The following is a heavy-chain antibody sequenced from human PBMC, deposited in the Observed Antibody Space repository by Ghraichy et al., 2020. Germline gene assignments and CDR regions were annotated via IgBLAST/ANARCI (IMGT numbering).Heavy chain of an antibody. J-gene: IGHJ4*02. V-gene: IGHV4-59*01. Sequence: SETLSLTCTVSGGSISGFYWSWIRQPPGKGLEWTGYVTYTGYTNYSPSLKSRLTISLDTSRQQFSLKLSSVTTADTAVYYCSRHRFEVDFSDNRGYYHDFWCQGTLVPVS. CDR2: VTYTGYT. CDR1: GGSISGFY. CDR3: SRHRFEVDFSDNRGYYHDF. D-gene: IGHD3-22*01.